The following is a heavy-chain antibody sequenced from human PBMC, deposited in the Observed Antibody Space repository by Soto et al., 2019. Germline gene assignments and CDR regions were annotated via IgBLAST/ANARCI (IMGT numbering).Heavy chain of an antibody. CDR1: GGSISSGGYS. J-gene: IGHJ4*02. CDR3: ARVLMVYAIREYYFDY. CDR2: IYHSGST. D-gene: IGHD2-8*01. Sequence: SETLSLTCAVSGGSISSGGYSWSWIRQPPGKGLEWIGYIYHSGSTYYNPSLKSRVTISVDRSKNQFSLKLSSVTAADTAVYYCARVLMVYAIREYYFDYWGQGTLVTSPQ. V-gene: IGHV4-30-2*01.